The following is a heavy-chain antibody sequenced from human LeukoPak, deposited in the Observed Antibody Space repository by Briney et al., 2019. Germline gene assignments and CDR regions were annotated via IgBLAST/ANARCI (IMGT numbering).Heavy chain of an antibody. CDR3: AKDLYYDILTDYPSFDY. CDR2: ISGSGGSK. Sequence: PGGSLRLSCAASGFTFSTYTMTWVRQAPGKGLEWVSAISGSGGSKYYADSVKGRFTISRDNSKNTLYLQMNSLRAEDTAVYYCAKDLYYDILTDYPSFDYWGQGTLVTVSS. V-gene: IGHV3-23*01. CDR1: GFTFSTYT. D-gene: IGHD3-9*01. J-gene: IGHJ4*02.